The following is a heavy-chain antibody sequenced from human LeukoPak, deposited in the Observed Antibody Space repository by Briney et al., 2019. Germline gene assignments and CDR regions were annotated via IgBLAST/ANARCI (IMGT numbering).Heavy chain of an antibody. J-gene: IGHJ3*02. D-gene: IGHD4-23*01. CDR1: GYTFTKYY. CDR3: ARDPVPVDYGGEDAFDI. CDR2: MNAESGHT. V-gene: IGHV1-8*01. Sequence: ASVKLSCKASGYTFTKYYIHWMRQAPGQGPEWMGWMNAESGHTGYAQNLEGRVSMTRDTSTNTAYMELRSLRSEDTAVYFCARDPVPVDYGGEDAFDIWGQGTMVTVSS.